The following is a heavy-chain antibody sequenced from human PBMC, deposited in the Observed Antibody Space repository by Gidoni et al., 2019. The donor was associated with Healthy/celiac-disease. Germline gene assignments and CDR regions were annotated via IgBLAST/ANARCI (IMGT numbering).Heavy chain of an antibody. CDR1: GFTCGGYA. D-gene: IGHD2-2*01. J-gene: IGHJ4*02. CDR3: TRGYCSSTSCYPISFGY. Sequence: EVQLVESGGGLVQPGRSLRLSCTASGFTCGGYAMSWVRQAPGKGLEWVGVIRSKAYGGTTEYAASVKGRFTISRDDSKSIAYLQMNSLKTEDTAVYYCTRGYCSSTSCYPISFGYWGQGTLVTVSS. CDR2: IRSKAYGGTT. V-gene: IGHV3-49*04.